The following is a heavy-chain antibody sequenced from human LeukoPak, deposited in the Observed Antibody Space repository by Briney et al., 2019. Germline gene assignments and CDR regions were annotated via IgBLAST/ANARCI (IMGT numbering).Heavy chain of an antibody. D-gene: IGHD6-19*01. CDR2: IKHDGSEK. V-gene: IGHV3-7*01. J-gene: IGHJ4*02. CDR3: ARDKVGGSMAGSNFDY. Sequence: PGGSLRLSCAASGFMFSNYWMTWVRQAPGKGLEWVANIKHDGSEKNYVDSVKGRFTISRDNAKNSVYLQMNSLSGEDTAVYYCARDKVGGSMAGSNFDYWGQGTLVTVSS. CDR1: GFMFSNYW.